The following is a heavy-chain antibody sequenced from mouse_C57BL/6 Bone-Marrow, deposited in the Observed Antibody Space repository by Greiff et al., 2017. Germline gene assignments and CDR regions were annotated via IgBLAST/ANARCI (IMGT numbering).Heavy chain of an antibody. J-gene: IGHJ1*03. CDR2: IDPNSGGT. CDR1: GYTFTSYW. V-gene: IGHV1-72*01. CDR3: DRGGYGGSYSWYFDD. Sequence: VQLQESGAELVKPGASVKLSCKASGYTFTSYWMRWVKQRPGRGLEWIGRIDPNSGGTKYNEKFKGKATLTVDKSSSTAYMQLRSLTSGDTAVDYGDRGGYGGSYSWYFDDWGTGTTVTVSS. D-gene: IGHD1-1*01.